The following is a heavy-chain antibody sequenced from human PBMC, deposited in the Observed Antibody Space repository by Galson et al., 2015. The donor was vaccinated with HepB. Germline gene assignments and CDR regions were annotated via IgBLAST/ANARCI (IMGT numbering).Heavy chain of an antibody. CDR2: ISYDGNNK. D-gene: IGHD3-10*01. CDR3: AKAVGLVWFGKPDPQDYNYGMDV. CDR1: GLTFSTYG. J-gene: IGHJ6*02. V-gene: IGHV3-30*18. Sequence: SLRLSCAASGLTFSTYGMHWVRQAPGKGLEWVAFISYDGNNKYYADSVKGRFTISRDNSKNTLYLQMNSLRAEDTAVYYCAKAVGLVWFGKPDPQDYNYGMDVWGQGTTVTVSS.